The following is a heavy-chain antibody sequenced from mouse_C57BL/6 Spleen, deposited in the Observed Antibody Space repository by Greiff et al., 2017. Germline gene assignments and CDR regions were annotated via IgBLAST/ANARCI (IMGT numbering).Heavy chain of an antibody. CDR3: ARSYYGSSYYAMDY. D-gene: IGHD1-1*01. CDR2: INPYNGDT. CDR1: GYSFTGYF. J-gene: IGHJ4*01. Sequence: EVQLQQSGPELVKPGDSVKISCKASGYSFTGYFMNWVMQSHGKSLEWIGRINPYNGDTFYNQKFKGKATLTVDKSSSTAHMELRSLTSEDSAVYYCARSYYGSSYYAMDYWGQGTSVTVSS. V-gene: IGHV1-20*01.